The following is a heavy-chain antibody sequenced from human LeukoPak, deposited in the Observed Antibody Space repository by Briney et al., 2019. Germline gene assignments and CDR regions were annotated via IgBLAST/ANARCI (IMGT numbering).Heavy chain of an antibody. V-gene: IGHV3-15*01. Sequence: GGSLRLSCAASGFTFSNAWMSWVRQAPGKGPEWIGRIKRKSDGETTDYAAPVKGRFTISRDDSKNTLFLQMNSLKTEDTAFYYCTTAPSGYAYMNGWHLDYWGQGALVTVSS. J-gene: IGHJ4*02. CDR1: GFTFSNAW. CDR2: IKRKSDGETT. D-gene: IGHD5-18*01. CDR3: TTAPSGYAYMNGWHLDY.